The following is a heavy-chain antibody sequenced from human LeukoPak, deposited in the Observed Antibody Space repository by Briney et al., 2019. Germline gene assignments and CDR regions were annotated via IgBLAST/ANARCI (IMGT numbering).Heavy chain of an antibody. D-gene: IGHD5-18*01. CDR2: TNSDGSST. CDR1: GFTFSNYW. CDR3: ARVGYSYGYDY. V-gene: IGHV3-74*01. J-gene: IGHJ4*02. Sequence: GSLRLSCAASGFTFSNYWMHWVRQAPGKGLVWVSRTNSDGSSTSYADSVKGRFTSSRDNAKNTLYLQMNSLRAEDTAVYYCARVGYSYGYDYWGQGTLVTVSS.